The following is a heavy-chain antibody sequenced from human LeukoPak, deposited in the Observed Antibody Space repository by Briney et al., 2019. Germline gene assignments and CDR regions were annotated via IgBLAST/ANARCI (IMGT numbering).Heavy chain of an antibody. CDR1: GYTFTSYA. Sequence: ASVKVSCKASGYTFTSYAMNSVRQAPGQGLEWMGWINTNTGNPTYAQGFTGRFVFSLDTSVSTAYLQISSLKAEDTAVYYCATDRLLWFGEPKAFDIWGQGTMVTVSS. J-gene: IGHJ3*02. CDR2: INTNTGNP. D-gene: IGHD3-10*01. V-gene: IGHV7-4-1*02. CDR3: ATDRLLWFGEPKAFDI.